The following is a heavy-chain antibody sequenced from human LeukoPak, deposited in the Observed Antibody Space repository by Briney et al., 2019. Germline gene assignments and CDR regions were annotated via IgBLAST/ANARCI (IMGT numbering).Heavy chain of an antibody. Sequence: SETLSLTCTVSGGSISSYYWSWIRQPAGKGLEWIGYTYYSGSTNYNPSLKSRVTISVDTSENQFSLKLSSVTAADTAVYYCASLPIAAAGTPYYYYGMDVWGQGTTVTVSS. D-gene: IGHD6-13*01. V-gene: IGHV4-59*08. CDR3: ASLPIAAAGTPYYYYGMDV. J-gene: IGHJ6*02. CDR1: GGSISSYY. CDR2: TYYSGST.